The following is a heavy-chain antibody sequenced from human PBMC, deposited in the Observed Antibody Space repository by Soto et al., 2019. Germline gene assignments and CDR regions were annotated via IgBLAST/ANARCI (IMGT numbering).Heavy chain of an antibody. CDR2: IYYSGST. D-gene: IGHD1-1*01. J-gene: IGHJ6*02. CDR1: GGSISSYY. V-gene: IGHV4-59*01. Sequence: SETLSLTCTVSGGSISSYYWSWIRQPPGRGLEWIGYIYYSGSTNYNPSLKSRVTISVDTSKNQFSLKLSSVTAADTAVYYCAATGTPSLDVWGQGTTVTVSS. CDR3: AATGTPSLDV.